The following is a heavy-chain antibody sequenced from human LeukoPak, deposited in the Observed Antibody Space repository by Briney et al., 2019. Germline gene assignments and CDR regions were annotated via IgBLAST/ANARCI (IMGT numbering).Heavy chain of an antibody. D-gene: IGHD5-18*01. J-gene: IGHJ4*02. V-gene: IGHV4-59*08. Sequence: SETLSLTCTVSGGSISHYYWSWIRQPPGKGLEWIGYIYYNGNTYYNPSLRSRVTMSVDTSKNQFSLKLNSVTAADAAVYYCARAYSPSVWGQGTLVTVSS. CDR3: ARAYSPSV. CDR2: IYYNGNT. CDR1: GGSISHYY.